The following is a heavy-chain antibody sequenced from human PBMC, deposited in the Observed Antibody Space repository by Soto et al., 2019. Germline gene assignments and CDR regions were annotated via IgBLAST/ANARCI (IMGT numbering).Heavy chain of an antibody. Sequence: EVQLLESGGGLVQPGGSLRLSCAASGFTFSSYAISWVRQAPGKGLEWVSGISGSGGSTYYADSVKGRFTISRDNSKNTLYLQMNSLKTEDTAVYYCTCLHYDILTGSKWHYFDYWGQGTLVTVSS. CDR1: GFTFSSYA. D-gene: IGHD3-9*01. CDR3: TCLHYDILTGSKWHYFDY. V-gene: IGHV3-23*01. J-gene: IGHJ4*02. CDR2: ISGSGGST.